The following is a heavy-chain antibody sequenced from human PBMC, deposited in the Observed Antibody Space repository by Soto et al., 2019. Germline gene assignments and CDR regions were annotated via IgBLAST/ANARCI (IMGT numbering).Heavy chain of an antibody. CDR3: AKALGV. Sequence: QVQLVESGGGVVQPGRSLRLSCAASGFTFSSYGMHWVRQAPGKGLEWVAVISYDGSNKYYADSVKGRFTISRDNSKNTLYLQMNSLRAEDTAVYYCAKALGVWGQGPRSPSP. J-gene: IGHJ6*02. CDR2: ISYDGSNK. CDR1: GFTFSSYG. V-gene: IGHV3-30*18.